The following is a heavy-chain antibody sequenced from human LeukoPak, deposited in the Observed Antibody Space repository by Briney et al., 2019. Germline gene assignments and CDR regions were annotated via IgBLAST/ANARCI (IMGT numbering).Heavy chain of an antibody. CDR2: INSDGSST. CDR1: GFTFSSYW. D-gene: IGHD3-10*01. J-gene: IGHJ4*02. V-gene: IGHV3-74*01. CDR3: ARVRYYGSGSYLSGLDY. Sequence: GGSLRLSCAASGFTFSSYWMHWVRQAPGKGLVWVSRINSDGSSTSYADSVKGRFTISRDNAKNTLYLQMNSLRAEDTAVYYCARVRYYGSGSYLSGLDYWGQGTLVTVSS.